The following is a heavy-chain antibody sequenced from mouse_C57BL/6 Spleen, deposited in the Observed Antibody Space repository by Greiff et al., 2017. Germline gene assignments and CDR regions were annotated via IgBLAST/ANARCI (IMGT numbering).Heavy chain of an antibody. CDR3: ARGQLKQGYYAMDY. D-gene: IGHD3-2*02. V-gene: IGHV1-52*01. CDR2: IDPSDSET. Sequence: VQLQQPGAELVRPGSSVKLSCKASGYTFTSYWMHWVKQRPIQGLEWIGNIDPSDSETHYNQKFKDKATLTVDKSSSTAYMQLSSLTSEDSAVYYCARGQLKQGYYAMDYWGQGTSVTVSS. J-gene: IGHJ4*01. CDR1: GYTFTSYW.